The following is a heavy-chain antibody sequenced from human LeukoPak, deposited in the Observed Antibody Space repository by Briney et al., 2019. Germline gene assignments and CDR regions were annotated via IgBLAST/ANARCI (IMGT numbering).Heavy chain of an antibody. Sequence: PSETLSLTCAVYGGSFSGYYWSWIRQPPGKGLEWIGEINHSGSTNYNPSLKSRVTISVDTSKNQFSLKLSSVTAADTAVYYCARGLLLREGGYWGQGTLVTVSS. CDR3: ARGLLLREGGY. J-gene: IGHJ4*02. V-gene: IGHV4-34*01. D-gene: IGHD3-22*01. CDR1: GGSFSGYY. CDR2: INHSGST.